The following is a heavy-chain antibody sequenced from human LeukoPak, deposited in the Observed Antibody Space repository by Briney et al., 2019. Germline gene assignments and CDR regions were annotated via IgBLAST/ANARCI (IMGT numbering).Heavy chain of an antibody. Sequence: PSETLSLTCAVYGGSFSGYYWSWIRQPPGKGLEWIGYIYYSGSTNYNPSLKSRVTISVDTSKNQFSLKLSSVTAADTAVYYCARHADIVVVPAAIFLDYWGQGTLVTVSS. V-gene: IGHV4-59*08. J-gene: IGHJ4*02. CDR1: GGSFSGYY. CDR3: ARHADIVVVPAAIFLDY. D-gene: IGHD2-2*02. CDR2: IYYSGST.